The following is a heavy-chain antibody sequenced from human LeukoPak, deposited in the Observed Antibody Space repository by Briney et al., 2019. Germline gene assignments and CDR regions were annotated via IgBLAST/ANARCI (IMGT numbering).Heavy chain of an antibody. V-gene: IGHV3-21*01. J-gene: IGHJ4*02. CDR3: VGLRRNSDTSGFYYYYDY. Sequence: GGSLRLSCAASGYTFSSYSINWVRQAPGKGLEWVSSISVRSNYIYYADSVRGRFSISRDDARDSLYLQMNSLRAEDTAVYYCVGLRRNSDTSGFYYYYDYWGQGTLVTVSS. D-gene: IGHD3-22*01. CDR1: GYTFSSYS. CDR2: ISVRSNYI.